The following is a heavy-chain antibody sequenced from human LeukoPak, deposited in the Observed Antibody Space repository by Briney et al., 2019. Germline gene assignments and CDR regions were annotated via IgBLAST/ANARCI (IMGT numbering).Heavy chain of an antibody. CDR3: SRLRGYSYGYADY. V-gene: IGHV3-48*04. J-gene: IGHJ4*02. CDR2: ISSSGRTI. CDR1: GFTFSSYS. D-gene: IGHD5-18*01. Sequence: GGSLRLSCAASGFTFSSYSMNWVRQVPGKGLEWVSYISSSGRTIDYADSVKGRFTISRDNAKNSLYLQMNSLRAEDTAVYYCSRLRGYSYGYADYWGQGTLVTVSS.